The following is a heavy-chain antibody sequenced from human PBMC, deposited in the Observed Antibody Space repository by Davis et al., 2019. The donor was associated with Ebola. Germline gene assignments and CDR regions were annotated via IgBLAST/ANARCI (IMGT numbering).Heavy chain of an antibody. CDR2: INHSGSP. CDR1: GGSFSGYY. V-gene: IGHV4-34*01. J-gene: IGHJ4*02. D-gene: IGHD2-15*01. CDR3: ARTPVLGYCSGGSCYSDFFDY. Sequence: PGGSLRLSCAVYGGSFSGYYWSWIRQLPGKGLEWIGEINHSGSPNYNPSLKSRVTISVDTSKNQFSLKLSSVTAAATAVYYCARTPVLGYCSGGSCYSDFFDYWGQGTLVTVSS.